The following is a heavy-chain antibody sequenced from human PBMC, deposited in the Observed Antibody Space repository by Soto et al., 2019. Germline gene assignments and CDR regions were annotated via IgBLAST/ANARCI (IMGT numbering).Heavy chain of an antibody. Sequence: QVQLKESGPGLVKPADTLSLKCTVSGGSITPYYWSWIRQTPGGGLDWLGYVSYNGNTNYNPSLKSRVSISADTSKNEFSLKLTSLTAADAAIYFCARQQYTVVTAFDVWGQGTMVAVSS. V-gene: IGHV4-59*07. J-gene: IGHJ3*01. CDR3: ARQQYTVVTAFDV. CDR1: GGSITPYY. CDR2: VSYNGNT. D-gene: IGHD2-15*01.